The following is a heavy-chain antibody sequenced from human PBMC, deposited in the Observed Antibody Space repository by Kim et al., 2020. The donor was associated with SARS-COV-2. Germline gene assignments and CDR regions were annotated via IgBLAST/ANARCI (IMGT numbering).Heavy chain of an antibody. D-gene: IGHD3-3*01. CDR3: AKSDYDFWSGYYLDY. V-gene: IGHV3-23*01. Sequence: DSGQGRFTISRDNSKNTLYLQMNSLRAEDTAVYYCAKSDYDFWSGYYLDYWGQGTLVTVSS. J-gene: IGHJ4*02.